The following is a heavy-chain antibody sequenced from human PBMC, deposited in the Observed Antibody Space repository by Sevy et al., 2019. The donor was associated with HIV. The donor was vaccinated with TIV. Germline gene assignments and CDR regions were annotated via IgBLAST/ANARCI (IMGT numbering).Heavy chain of an antibody. Sequence: GGSLRLSCTASGFTFSSYAMSWVRQAPGAGLEWVSTISVSDINTYYEDSVKGRFTISRDNSKNTLYLQMNSLRAEDTAVYYCAKLYWGPYCGGDCYLRYFDYWGQGTLVTVSS. V-gene: IGHV3-23*01. CDR2: ISVSDINT. J-gene: IGHJ4*02. CDR1: GFTFSSYA. D-gene: IGHD2-21*02. CDR3: AKLYWGPYCGGDCYLRYFDY.